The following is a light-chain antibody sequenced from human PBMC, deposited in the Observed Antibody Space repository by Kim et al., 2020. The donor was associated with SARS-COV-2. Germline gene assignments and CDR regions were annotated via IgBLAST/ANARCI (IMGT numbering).Light chain of an antibody. V-gene: IGLV2-14*04. CDR2: DVS. CDR3: SSYTSSSTLV. J-gene: IGLJ2*01. CDR1: SSDVGGYNY. Sequence: GQSITISCTGTSSDVGGYNYVSWYQQNPGKAPKLRIYDVSKRPSGVSNRFSGSKSGNTASLTISGLQAEDEADYYCSSYTSSSTLVFGGGTQLTVL.